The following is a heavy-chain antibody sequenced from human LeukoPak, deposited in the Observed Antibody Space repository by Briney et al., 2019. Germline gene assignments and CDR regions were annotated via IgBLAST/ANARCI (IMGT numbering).Heavy chain of an antibody. J-gene: IGHJ4*02. D-gene: IGHD2-15*01. V-gene: IGHV4-34*01. Sequence: PSETLSLTCAVYGGSFSGYHWSWIRQPPGKGLEWIGEINHSGSTNYNPSLKSRVTISVDTSKNQFSLKLSSVTAADTAVYYCARGVADYYFDYWGQGTLITVSS. CDR3: ARGVADYYFDY. CDR1: GGSFSGYH. CDR2: INHSGST.